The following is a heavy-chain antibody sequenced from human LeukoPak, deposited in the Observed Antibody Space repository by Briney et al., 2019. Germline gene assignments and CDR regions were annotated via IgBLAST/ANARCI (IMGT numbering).Heavy chain of an antibody. V-gene: IGHV4-59*01. CDR1: DDSIKNYF. D-gene: IGHD3-22*01. CDR3: ARGTRRYYDGSGYYYGEFDY. CDR2: VFYSGST. Sequence: SETLSLTCTGSDDSIKNYFWTWIRQSPGKGLEWIGYVFYSGSTSYNPSLRSRLTMSVDTSKSQFSLNLKSVTAADTAVYYCARGTRRYYDGSGYYYGEFDYWGQGILVTVSS. J-gene: IGHJ4*02.